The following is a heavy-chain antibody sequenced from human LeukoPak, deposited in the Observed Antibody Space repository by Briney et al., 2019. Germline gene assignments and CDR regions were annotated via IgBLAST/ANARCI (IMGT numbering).Heavy chain of an antibody. CDR2: INPNSGGT. Sequence: ASVKVSCKASGYTFTGYYMHWVRQAPGQGLEWMGRINPNSGGTNYAQKFQGRVTMTRDTSISTAYMELGRLRSDDTAVYYCASRCSGGSCQRIFDYWGQGTLVTVSS. V-gene: IGHV1-2*06. D-gene: IGHD2-15*01. CDR3: ASRCSGGSCQRIFDY. J-gene: IGHJ4*02. CDR1: GYTFTGYY.